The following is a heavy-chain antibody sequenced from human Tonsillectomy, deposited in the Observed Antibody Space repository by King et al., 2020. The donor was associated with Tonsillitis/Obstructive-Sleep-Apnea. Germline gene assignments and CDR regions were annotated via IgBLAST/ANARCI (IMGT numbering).Heavy chain of an antibody. V-gene: IGHV3-30*18. Sequence: VQLVESGGGVVQPGRSLRLSCSASGFTFSGYGIHWVRQAPGKGLEWVAFISYDGSTEYFADSVKGRFTISRDNSKNTLHLQMDSLRAEDTAIYYCAKQVAIGTNYFDYWGQGTLVTVSS. CDR3: AKQVAIGTNYFDY. D-gene: IGHD5-12*01. CDR2: ISYDGSTE. CDR1: GFTFSGYG. J-gene: IGHJ4*02.